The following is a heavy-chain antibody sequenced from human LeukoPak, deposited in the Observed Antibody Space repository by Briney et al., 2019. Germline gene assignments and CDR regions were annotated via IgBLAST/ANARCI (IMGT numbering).Heavy chain of an antibody. CDR3: TRDHYYGSGSYVGYYYYYMDV. CDR1: GFTVSSNS. J-gene: IGHJ6*03. Sequence: PGGSLRLSCTVSGFTVSSNSMSWFRQAPGKGLEWVGFIRSKAYGGTTEYAASVKGRFTISRDDSKSIAYLQMNSLKTENTAVYYCTRDHYYGSGSYVGYYYYYMDVWGKGTTVTVSS. CDR2: IRSKAYGGTT. V-gene: IGHV3-49*03. D-gene: IGHD3-10*01.